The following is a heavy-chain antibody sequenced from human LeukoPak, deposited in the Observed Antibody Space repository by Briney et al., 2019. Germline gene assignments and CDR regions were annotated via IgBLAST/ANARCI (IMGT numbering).Heavy chain of an antibody. CDR2: IRDDESNK. D-gene: IGHD2-15*01. CDR3: AKQMVERQQDYYMDV. Sequence: GGSLRLACVASGFTFSSYGMHWVRQAPGKGLEWVAFIRDDESNKFYADSVKGRFTISRDNSKNTLYLQMSSLRAEDTALYYCAKQMVERQQDYYMDVWGKGTSVTVSS. V-gene: IGHV3-30*02. J-gene: IGHJ6*03. CDR1: GFTFSSYG.